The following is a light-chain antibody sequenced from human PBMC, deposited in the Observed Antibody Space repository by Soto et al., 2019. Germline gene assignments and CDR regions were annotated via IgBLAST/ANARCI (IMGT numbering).Light chain of an antibody. CDR3: QHYNTYPWT. CDR2: DAS. CDR1: QNINRW. J-gene: IGKJ1*01. Sequence: DIQMTQSPSTLSASVGDRVTITCRASQNINRWLAWYQHKPGKAPKVLIYDASSLQSGVPSGFSGSGSGTEFTLTISSLPPDDFAAYYCQHYNTYPWTCRQATKVEIK. V-gene: IGKV1-5*01.